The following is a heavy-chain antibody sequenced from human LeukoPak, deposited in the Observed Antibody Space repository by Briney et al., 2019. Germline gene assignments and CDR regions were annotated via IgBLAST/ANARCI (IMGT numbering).Heavy chain of an antibody. D-gene: IGHD3-22*01. CDR2: SRNKANSYAT. J-gene: IGHJ4*02. V-gene: IGHV3-72*01. Sequence: PGGSLRLSCAASGFTLSDHYTDWVRQAPGKGLEWVGRSRNKANSYATEYAASVTGRFTIARDDSDNSLYLQMNSLKTEDTAVYYCARGDSSGYSNYWGQGTLVTVSS. CDR3: ARGDSSGYSNY. CDR1: GFTLSDHY.